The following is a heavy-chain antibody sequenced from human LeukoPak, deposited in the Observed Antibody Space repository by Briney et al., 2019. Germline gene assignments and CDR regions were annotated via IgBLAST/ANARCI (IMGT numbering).Heavy chain of an antibody. Sequence: GGSLRLSCAASGFSFSRHWMHWVRQAPGKGLVWVSRISDDGTYTANVDSVEGRFTISRDNVRNTLYLHMNSLRAEDTAVYYCARDNSSGWYEGHFDYWGQGTLVTVSS. CDR1: GFSFSRHW. CDR2: ISDDGTYT. V-gene: IGHV3-74*03. CDR3: ARDNSSGWYEGHFDY. J-gene: IGHJ4*02. D-gene: IGHD6-19*01.